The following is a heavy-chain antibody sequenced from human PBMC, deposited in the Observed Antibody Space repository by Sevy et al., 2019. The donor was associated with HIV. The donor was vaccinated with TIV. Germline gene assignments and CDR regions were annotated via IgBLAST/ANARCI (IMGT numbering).Heavy chain of an antibody. CDR1: GYTFTGYY. D-gene: IGHD2-2*01. V-gene: IGHV1-2*02. CDR2: INPNSGGT. J-gene: IGHJ6*02. Sequence: ASVKVSCKASGYTFTGYYMHWVRQAPGQGLEWMGWINPNSGGTNYAQKFQGRVTMTRDTSISTAYMELSRLGSDDTAVYYCARDSPDIVVVPAYYYYGMDVWGQGTTVTVSS. CDR3: ARDSPDIVVVPAYYYYGMDV.